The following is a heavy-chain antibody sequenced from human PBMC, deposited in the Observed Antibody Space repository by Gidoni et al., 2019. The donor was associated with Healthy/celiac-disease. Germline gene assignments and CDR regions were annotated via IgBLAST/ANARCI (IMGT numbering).Heavy chain of an antibody. J-gene: IGHJ4*02. V-gene: IGHV4-59*01. Sequence: QVQLQESGPGLVKPSETLSLTCTVSGGSISSYYWSWIRQPPGKGLEWIGYIYYSGSTNYNPSLKSRVTISVDTSKNQFSLKLSSVTAADTAVYYCASSPFEGGVVIPLFDYWGQGTLVTVSS. D-gene: IGHD3-3*01. CDR3: ASSPFEGGVVIPLFDY. CDR2: IYYSGST. CDR1: GGSISSYY.